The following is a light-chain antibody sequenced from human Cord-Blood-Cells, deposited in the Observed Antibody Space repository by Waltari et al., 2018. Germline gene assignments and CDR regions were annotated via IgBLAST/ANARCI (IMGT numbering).Light chain of an antibody. CDR3: QQRSNWPLLT. V-gene: IGKV3-11*01. J-gene: IGKJ4*01. CDR1: KTVSSY. CDR2: DAS. Sequence: EIVLTQSPAILSLSPGERATLPCRASKTVSSYLAWYQQKPCQAPRLLIYDASNRSTGIPARFSGSGSGTDFTLTISSLEPEDFAVYYCQQRSNWPLLTFGGGTKVEIK.